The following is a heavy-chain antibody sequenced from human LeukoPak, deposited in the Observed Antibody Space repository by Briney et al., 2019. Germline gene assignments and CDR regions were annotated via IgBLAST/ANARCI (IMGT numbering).Heavy chain of an antibody. CDR1: GDCVSSNSAA. D-gene: IGHD6-13*01. CDR3: ARVGSSWYFDY. J-gene: IGHJ4*02. V-gene: IGHV6-1*01. CDR2: TFYRSRWCS. Sequence: SQTLSLTCAISGDCVSSNSAAWYWIRQTPSRGLEWLGRTFYRSRWCSDYAVSVKSRITISPDTSKNQSSLQLNSVTPEDTAVYYCARVGSSWYFDYWGQGTLVTVSS.